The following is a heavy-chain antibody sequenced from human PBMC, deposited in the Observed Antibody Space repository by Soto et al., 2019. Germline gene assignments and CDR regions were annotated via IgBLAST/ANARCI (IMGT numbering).Heavy chain of an antibody. J-gene: IGHJ4*02. CDR2: ISGSGGST. V-gene: IGHV3-23*01. CDR1: GFTFSNYA. Sequence: ASETLSLSCAVSGFTFSNYAMSWFRQAPGKGLEWVSVISGSGGSTYYADSVKGRFTISRDNSKNTLFLQMNSLRAEDTAVYYCAKHGSACSTATCYRSNYFDYWGQGALVTVSS. CDR3: AKHGSACSTATCYRSNYFDY. D-gene: IGHD6-19*01.